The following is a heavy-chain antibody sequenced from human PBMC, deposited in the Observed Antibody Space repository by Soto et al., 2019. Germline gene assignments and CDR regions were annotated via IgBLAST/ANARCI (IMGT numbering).Heavy chain of an antibody. J-gene: IGHJ4*02. CDR1: GGSISSGGYY. D-gene: IGHD3-10*01. V-gene: IGHV4-31*03. CDR2: VYYSGST. CDR3: ATYGSGTYKPTTFDY. Sequence: SLTCTVSGGSISSGGYYWSWIRQHPGKGLEWIGYVYYSGSTYYNPSLKSRVTISVDTSKNQFSLKLSSVTAADTAVYYCATYGSGTYKPTTFDYWGQGTLVTVS.